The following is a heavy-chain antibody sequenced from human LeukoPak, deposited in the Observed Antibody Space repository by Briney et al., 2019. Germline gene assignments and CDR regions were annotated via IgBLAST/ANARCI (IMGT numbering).Heavy chain of an antibody. D-gene: IGHD3-10*01. V-gene: IGHV3-30*18. Sequence: GRSLRLSCAASGFTFSSYGMHWVRQAPGKGLEWVAVISYDGSNKYYADSVKGRFTISRDNSKNTLYLQMNSLRAEDTAVYYCAQIGPERWGVFDYWGQGTLVTVSS. J-gene: IGHJ4*02. CDR3: AQIGPERWGVFDY. CDR1: GFTFSSYG. CDR2: ISYDGSNK.